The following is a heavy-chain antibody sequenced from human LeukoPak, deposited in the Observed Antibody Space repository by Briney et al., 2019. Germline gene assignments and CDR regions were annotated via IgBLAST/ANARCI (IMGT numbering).Heavy chain of an antibody. CDR2: IYTSGST. J-gene: IGHJ4*02. V-gene: IGHV4-61*02. CDR3: ARGTYYYDSSGFRYHFDY. CDR1: GGSISSGSYY. Sequence: PSETLSLTCTVSGGSISSGSYYWSWIRQPAGKGLEWIGRIYTSGSTNYNPSLKSRVTISVDTSKNQFSLKLSSVTAADTAVYYCARGTYYYDSSGFRYHFDYWGQGTLVTVSS. D-gene: IGHD3-22*01.